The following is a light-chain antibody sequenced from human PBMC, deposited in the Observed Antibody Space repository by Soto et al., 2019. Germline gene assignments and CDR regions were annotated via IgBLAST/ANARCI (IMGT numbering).Light chain of an antibody. J-gene: IGLJ1*01. Sequence: QSVLTQPRSVSVDPGQRVTISCTGSSSNIGAGYDVHWYQQLPGTAPKLLIYGNSNRPSGVPDRFSGSKSGTSASLAITGLQAEDEADYYCQSYDSSLSGYVFGTGTKVTVL. V-gene: IGLV1-40*01. CDR3: QSYDSSLSGYV. CDR2: GNS. CDR1: SSNIGAGYD.